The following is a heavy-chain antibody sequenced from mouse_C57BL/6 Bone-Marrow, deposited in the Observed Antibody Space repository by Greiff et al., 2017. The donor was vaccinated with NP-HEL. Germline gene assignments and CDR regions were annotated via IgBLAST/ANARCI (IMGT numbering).Heavy chain of an antibody. CDR2: IDPETGAT. CDR1: GFTIKDDY. Sequence: VQLQQSGAELVRPGSSFPFSFPSSGFTIKDDYMHWVKQRPEQGLEWIGWIDPETGATCCASKFQGKATITADTSSNTAYLQLSSLTSEDTAVYYCTTDYGSSYWDFDVWGTGTTVTVSA. J-gene: IGHJ1*03. D-gene: IGHD1-1*01. CDR3: TTDYGSSYWDFDV. V-gene: IGHV14-4*01.